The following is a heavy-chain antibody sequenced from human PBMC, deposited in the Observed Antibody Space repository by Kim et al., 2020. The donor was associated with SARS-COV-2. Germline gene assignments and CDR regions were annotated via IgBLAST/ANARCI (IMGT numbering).Heavy chain of an antibody. V-gene: IGHV3-11*01. CDR3: ARDWYLDY. J-gene: IGHJ4*02. Sequence: SGTTIYDADSVKGRFTISRDNAKNSLYLQINSLRAEDTAVYYCARDWYLDYWGQGTLVTVSS. CDR2: SGTTI.